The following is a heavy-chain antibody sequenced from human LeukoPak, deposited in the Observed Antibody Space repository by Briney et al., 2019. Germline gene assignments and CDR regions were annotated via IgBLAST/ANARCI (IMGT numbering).Heavy chain of an antibody. V-gene: IGHV4-34*01. CDR3: ARAPRYSSGWYGY. CDR2: INHSGST. J-gene: IGHJ4*02. D-gene: IGHD6-19*01. CDR1: GGAFSGYY. Sequence: KPSETPSLTCAVYGGAFSGYYWGWIRQPPGKRLEWIGEINHSGSTNYNPSLKSRVTISVDTSKNQFSLKLSSVTAADTAVYYCARAPRYSSGWYGYWGQGTLVTVSS.